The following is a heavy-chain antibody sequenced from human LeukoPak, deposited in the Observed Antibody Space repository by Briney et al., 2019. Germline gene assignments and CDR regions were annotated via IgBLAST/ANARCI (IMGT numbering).Heavy chain of an antibody. J-gene: IGHJ3*02. CDR1: GFTFSSYA. D-gene: IGHD5-18*01. V-gene: IGHV3-9*01. CDR3: AKDVAMVTDAFDI. CDR2: ISWNSGSI. Sequence: GGSLRLSCAASGFTFSSYAMSWVRQAPGKGLEWVSGISWNSGSIGYADSVKGRFTISRDNAKNSLYLQMNSLRAEDTALYYCAKDVAMVTDAFDIWGQGTMVTVSS.